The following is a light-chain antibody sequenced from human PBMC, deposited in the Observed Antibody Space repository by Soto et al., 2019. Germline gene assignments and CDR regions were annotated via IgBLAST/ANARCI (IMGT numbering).Light chain of an antibody. CDR2: KAS. CDR1: QSISSW. CDR3: QQYNSYPWT. Sequence: DIQMTQSPSALSASVGDRPTITCRASQSISSWLAWYQQKQGKXPKXXIYKASTLESGVPSNFSGSGSGTEFTLSISSLQPEDFATYYCQQYNSYPWTFGQGTKVDI. V-gene: IGKV1-5*03. J-gene: IGKJ1*01.